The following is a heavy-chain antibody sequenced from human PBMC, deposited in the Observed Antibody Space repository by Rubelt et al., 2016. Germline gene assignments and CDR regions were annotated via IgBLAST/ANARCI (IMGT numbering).Heavy chain of an antibody. CDR1: GDSISSYY. CDR3: ASSWYRFDY. D-gene: IGHD6-13*01. V-gene: IGHV4-59*08. CDR2: IYYSGST. Sequence: QVQLQESGPGLVKPSETLSLTCTVSGDSISSYYWSWIRQPPGKGLEWIGYIYYSGSTYYNPSLKSRVTISVDTSKNQFSLRLTSVTAADTAVYYCASSWYRFDYWGQGTRVTVSS. J-gene: IGHJ4*02.